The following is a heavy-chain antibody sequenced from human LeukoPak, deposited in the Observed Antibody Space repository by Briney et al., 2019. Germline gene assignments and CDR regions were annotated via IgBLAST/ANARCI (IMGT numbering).Heavy chain of an antibody. CDR2: INHSGST. J-gene: IGHJ4*02. CDR1: GGSFSGYY. V-gene: IGHV4-34*01. Sequence: SETLSLTCAVYGGSFSGYYWSWIRQPPGKGLEWIGEINHSGSTNYNPSLKSRVTISVDTSKNQFSLKLSSVTAADTAVYYCARVGSAAAAPRTYYFDYWGQGILVTVAS. CDR3: ARVGSAAAAPRTYYFDY. D-gene: IGHD6-13*01.